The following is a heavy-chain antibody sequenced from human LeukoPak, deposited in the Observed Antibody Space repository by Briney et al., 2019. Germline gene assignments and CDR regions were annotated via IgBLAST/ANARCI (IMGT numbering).Heavy chain of an antibody. D-gene: IGHD2-2*01. CDR2: INHSGST. V-gene: IGHV4-34*01. CDR3: ARGRGAVRYCSSTSCSSNWFDP. Sequence: SETLSLTCAVYGGSFSGYYWSWIRQPPGKGLEWIGEINHSGSTNYNPSLKSRVTISVDTSKNQFSLKLSSVTAADTAVYYCARGRGAVRYCSSTSCSSNWFDPWGQGTLVTVSS. CDR1: GGSFSGYY. J-gene: IGHJ5*02.